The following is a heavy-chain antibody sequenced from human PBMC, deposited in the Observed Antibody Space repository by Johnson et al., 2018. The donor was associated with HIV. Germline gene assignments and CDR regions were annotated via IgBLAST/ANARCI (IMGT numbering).Heavy chain of an antibody. CDR2: ISTSGSTI. Sequence: QVQLVESGGGVVQPGGPLRLSCAASGFTFRDHYMSWIRQAPGKGLEWVADISTSGSTIYYVDSVKGRFTISRDNTKNTVSLQMIILRPKDTGVYYCASGVTPRAPLRIWGQGTMVTVSS. CDR1: GFTFRDHY. V-gene: IGHV3-11*04. CDR3: ASGVTPRAPLRI. D-gene: IGHD2-21*02. J-gene: IGHJ3*02.